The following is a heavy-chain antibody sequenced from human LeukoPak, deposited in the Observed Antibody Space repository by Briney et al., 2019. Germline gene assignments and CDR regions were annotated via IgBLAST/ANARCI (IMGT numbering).Heavy chain of an antibody. CDR1: GGSFSGYY. V-gene: IGHV4-34*01. CDR2: INHSGST. Sequence: SETLSLTCAVYGGSFSGYYWSWIRQPPGKGLEWIGEINHSGSTNYNPSLKSRVTISVDTSKNQFSLKLSSVTAADTAVYYCARGYRALSWGLAAALDYWGQGTLVTVSS. D-gene: IGHD6-13*01. J-gene: IGHJ4*02. CDR3: ARGYRALSWGLAAALDY.